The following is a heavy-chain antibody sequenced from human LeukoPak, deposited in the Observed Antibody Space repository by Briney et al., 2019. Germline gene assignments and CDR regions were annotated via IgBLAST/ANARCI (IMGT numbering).Heavy chain of an antibody. CDR3: ARGSTWIQLWLLFY. D-gene: IGHD5-18*01. J-gene: IGHJ4*02. CDR1: GGTFSSYA. Sequence: SVKVSCTASGGTFSSYAISWVRQAPGQGLEWMGGIIPIFGTANYAQKFQGRVTITADESTSTAYMELSSLRSEDTAVYYCARGSTWIQLWLLFYWGQGTLVTVSS. V-gene: IGHV1-69*13. CDR2: IIPIFGTA.